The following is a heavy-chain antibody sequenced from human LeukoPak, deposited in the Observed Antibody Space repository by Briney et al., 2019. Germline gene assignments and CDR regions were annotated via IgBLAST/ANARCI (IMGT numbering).Heavy chain of an antibody. CDR2: INHSGST. CDR1: GGSFSGSY. D-gene: IGHD3-22*01. Sequence: KPSETLSLTCVVYGGSFSGSYWSWIRQPPGKGLEWIGEINHSGSTNYNPSLKSRVTISVDTSKNQFSLKLSSVTAADTAVYYCAQTDDYYDSSGPRFDYWGQGTLVTVSS. J-gene: IGHJ4*02. V-gene: IGHV4-34*01. CDR3: AQTDDYYDSSGPRFDY.